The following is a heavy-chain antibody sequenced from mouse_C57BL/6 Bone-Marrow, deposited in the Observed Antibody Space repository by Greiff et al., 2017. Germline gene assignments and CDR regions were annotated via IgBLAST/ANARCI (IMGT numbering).Heavy chain of an antibody. Sequence: EVQLQQSGAELVRPGASVKLSCTASGFNIKDDYMHWVKQRPEQGLEWIGWIDPENGDTEYASKFQGKATIAADTSSNTAYLQLSSLTSEDTDVYYSTTAVHYFDYWGQGTTLTVTS. CDR2: IDPENGDT. CDR1: GFNIKDDY. V-gene: IGHV14-4*01. J-gene: IGHJ2*01. D-gene: IGHD1-1*01. CDR3: TTAVHYFDY.